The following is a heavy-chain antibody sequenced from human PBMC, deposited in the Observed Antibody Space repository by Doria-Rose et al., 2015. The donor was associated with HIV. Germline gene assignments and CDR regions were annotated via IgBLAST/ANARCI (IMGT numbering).Heavy chain of an antibody. Sequence: QVQLQESGPGLVKPSETLSLTCTVSGASISSDNYWGWIRQPPGKGLEWIGSYYSRGRTYYTPSLKSRVTIAADTSKNQFSLNLSSLPAADTAVYYCVMMPHYWGQGTRGNGSA. CDR2: YYSRGRT. CDR3: VMMPHY. V-gene: IGHV4-38-2*02. D-gene: IGHD3-16*01. J-gene: IGHJ4*02. CDR1: GASISSDNY.